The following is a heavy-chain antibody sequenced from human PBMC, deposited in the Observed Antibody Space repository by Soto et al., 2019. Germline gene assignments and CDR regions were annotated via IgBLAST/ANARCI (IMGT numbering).Heavy chain of an antibody. CDR2: INAGNGNT. Sequence: QVQLVQSGAEVKKPGASVKVSCKASGYTFTSYAMHWVRQAPGQRLEWMGWINAGNGNTKYSQKFQGRVTITRDTSASTAYMELSSLRSEDTAVYYCARYSVVAVAGTPYFDYWGQGTLVTVSS. V-gene: IGHV1-3*01. J-gene: IGHJ4*02. CDR3: ARYSVVAVAGTPYFDY. D-gene: IGHD6-19*01. CDR1: GYTFTSYA.